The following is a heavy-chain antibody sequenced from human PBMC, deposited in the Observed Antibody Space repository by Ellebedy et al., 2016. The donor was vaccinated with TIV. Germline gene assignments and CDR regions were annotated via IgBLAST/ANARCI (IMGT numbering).Heavy chain of an antibody. J-gene: IGHJ3*02. V-gene: IGHV3-11*04. CDR1: GGSFSGYY. Sequence: PSETLSLTCAVYGGSFSGYYWSWIRQAPGKGLEWVSYISSSGSTIYYADSVKGRFTISRDNAKNSLYLQMNSLRAEDTAVYYCATWDAFDIWGQGTMVTVSS. CDR3: ATWDAFDI. CDR2: ISSSGSTI.